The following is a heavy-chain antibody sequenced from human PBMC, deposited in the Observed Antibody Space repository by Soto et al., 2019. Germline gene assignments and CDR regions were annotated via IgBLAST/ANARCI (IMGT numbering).Heavy chain of an antibody. CDR3: GRVGSSGAVAAYFDD. V-gene: IGHV4-30-4*01. Sequence: QVQLQESGPGLVKPSQTLSLTCTVSGGSISSGDYYWSWIPQPPGKGLERIGYIYYSGSTYYNPSLKSRVTISVDTSKNQFSLKLSAVTASDTAVYYCGRVGSSGAVAAYFDDWGQGTLVTVSS. J-gene: IGHJ4*02. CDR1: GGSISSGDYY. CDR2: IYYSGST. D-gene: IGHD6-19*01.